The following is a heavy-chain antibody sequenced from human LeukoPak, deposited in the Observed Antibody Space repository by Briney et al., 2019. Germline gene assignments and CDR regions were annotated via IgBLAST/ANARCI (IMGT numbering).Heavy chain of an antibody. CDR2: IIPIFGTA. J-gene: IGHJ6*02. Sequence: ASVKVSCKASGGTFSSYAISWARQAPGQGLEWMGGIIPIFGTANYAQKFQGRVTITADESTSTAYMELSSLRSEDTAVYYCAREDTGTSSSVYYYGMDVWGQGTTVTVSS. CDR3: AREDTGTSSSVYYYGMDV. D-gene: IGHD4-11*01. CDR1: GGTFSSYA. V-gene: IGHV1-69*13.